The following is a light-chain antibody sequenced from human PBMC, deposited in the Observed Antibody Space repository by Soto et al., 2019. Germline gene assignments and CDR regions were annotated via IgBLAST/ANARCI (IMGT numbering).Light chain of an antibody. CDR3: QQFDSPPLT. CDR1: QDITNY. J-gene: IGKJ5*01. Sequence: DIQMTQSPSSLSASVGDRVTIICQASQDITNYLNWYQQKPGKAPKLLIHDSSNMETAVPSRFSGSESGTYLSFTISSLQPEDIATYFCQQFDSPPLTFGQGTRLEIK. V-gene: IGKV1-33*01. CDR2: DSS.